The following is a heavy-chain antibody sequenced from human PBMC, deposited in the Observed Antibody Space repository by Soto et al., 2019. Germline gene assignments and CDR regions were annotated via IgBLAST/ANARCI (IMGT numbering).Heavy chain of an antibody. D-gene: IGHD6-13*01. V-gene: IGHV1-18*01. J-gene: IGHJ4*02. CDR1: GYTFTSYG. CDR2: ISAFNGQR. CDR3: ARAIAAAGSGAPFFDY. Sequence: QVQLVQSGAEVKKPGASVKVSCKASGYTFTSYGISWVRQAPGQGLEWMGWISAFNGQRNHAQKFQGRVTMTTDTSTNTVYMELRSLRSDDTAVYYCARAIAAAGSGAPFFDYWGQRTLVTVSS.